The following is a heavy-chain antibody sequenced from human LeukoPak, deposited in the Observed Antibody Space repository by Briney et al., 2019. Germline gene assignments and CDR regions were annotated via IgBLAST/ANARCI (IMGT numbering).Heavy chain of an antibody. CDR2: IFPSGST. Sequence: SETLSLTCTVSGGSISSGSYYWSWIRQPAGKGLEWIGRIFPSGSTYYNPSLKSRVTISVDRSKNQFSLNLSSVTAADTAVYYCARFSPRAMGNYLDFWGQGTLVTVSS. J-gene: IGHJ4*02. D-gene: IGHD7-27*01. CDR1: GGSISSGSYY. V-gene: IGHV4-61*02. CDR3: ARFSPRAMGNYLDF.